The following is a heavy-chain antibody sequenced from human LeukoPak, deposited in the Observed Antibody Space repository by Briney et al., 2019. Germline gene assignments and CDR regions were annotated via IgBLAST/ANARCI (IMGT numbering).Heavy chain of an antibody. CDR2: IYYSGST. D-gene: IGHD2-15*01. V-gene: IGHV4-30-4*01. J-gene: IGHJ6*02. CDR1: GGSISSGDYY. CDR3: ARGVVVAASGIYYYYGMDV. Sequence: SETLSLTCTVSGGSISSGDYYWGWIRQPPGKGLEWIGYIYYSGSTYYNPSLKSRVTISVDTSKNQFSLKLSSVTAADTAVYYCARGVVVAASGIYYYYGMDVWGQGTTVTVSS.